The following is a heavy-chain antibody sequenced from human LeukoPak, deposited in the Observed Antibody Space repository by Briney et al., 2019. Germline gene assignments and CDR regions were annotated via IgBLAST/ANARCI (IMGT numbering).Heavy chain of an antibody. Sequence: GGSLRLSCAASGFTFSSYSMNWVRQAPGKGLEWVSSISSSSSYIYYADSVKGRFTISRDNAKNSLYLQMNSLRAEDTAVYYCARGLERGLRYFDWSRLPGYWGQGTLVTVSS. CDR3: ARGLERGLRYFDWSRLPGY. CDR1: GFTFSSYS. CDR2: ISSSSSYI. D-gene: IGHD3-9*01. V-gene: IGHV3-21*01. J-gene: IGHJ4*02.